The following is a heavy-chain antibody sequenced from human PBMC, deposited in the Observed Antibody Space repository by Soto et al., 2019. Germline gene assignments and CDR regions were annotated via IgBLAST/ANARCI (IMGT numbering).Heavy chain of an antibody. V-gene: IGHV2-5*02. D-gene: IGHD3-10*01. CDR2: IYWDDDK. CDR1: GFSLSTSGVG. J-gene: IGHJ4*02. Sequence: QITLKESGPTLVKPTQTLTLTCTFSGFSLSTSGVGVGWIRQPPGKALEWLALIYWDDDKRYSPSLKSRLTSSKDTAKDKLGITIAYVVPVDTATYYCALLPYSMVRGALDYWGQGTLVTVSS. CDR3: ALLPYSMVRGALDY.